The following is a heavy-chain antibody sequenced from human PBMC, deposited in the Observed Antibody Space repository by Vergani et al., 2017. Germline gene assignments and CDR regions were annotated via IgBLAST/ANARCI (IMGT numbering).Heavy chain of an antibody. V-gene: IGHV3-21*01. D-gene: IGHD2-2*01. CDR1: GFTFSSYS. J-gene: IGHJ4*02. Sequence: EVQLVESGGGLVKPGGSLRLSCAASGFTFSSYSMNWVREAPGKGLEWVSSISSSGTYKYYADSVKGRFTISRDNAKNSLYLQMNSLRAEDTAVYYCARDAGNSWDYFDYWGQGTLVTVSS. CDR3: ARDAGNSWDYFDY. CDR2: ISSSGTYK.